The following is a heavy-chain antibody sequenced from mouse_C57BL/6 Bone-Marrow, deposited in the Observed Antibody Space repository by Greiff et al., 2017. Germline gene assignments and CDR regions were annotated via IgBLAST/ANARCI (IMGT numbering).Heavy chain of an antibody. V-gene: IGHV1-64*01. Sequence: QVQLQQPGAELVKPGASVKLSCKASGYTFTSYWMHWVKQRPGQGLEWIGMIHPNSGSTNYNEKFKSKATLTVDKSSSTAYMQLSSLTSEDAAVYYCGRGIQGGCYGGFGYWGQGTLVTVSA. D-gene: IGHD1-1*02. J-gene: IGHJ3*01. CDR1: GYTFTSYW. CDR3: GRGIQGGCYGGFGY. CDR2: IHPNSGST.